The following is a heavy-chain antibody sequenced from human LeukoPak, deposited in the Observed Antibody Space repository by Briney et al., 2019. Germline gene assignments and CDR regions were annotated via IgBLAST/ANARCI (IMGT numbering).Heavy chain of an antibody. V-gene: IGHV3-23*01. CDR1: GFTFSSYA. CDR3: AKDQSSSWPHDAFDI. CDR2: ISGSGGST. Sequence: GGSLRLSCAASGFTFSSYAMSWVRQAPGKGLEWVSAISGSGGSTYYADSVKGRFTISRDNSKNTLYLQMNSLRAEDTAVYYCAKDQSSSWPHDAFDIWAKGQWSPSLQ. J-gene: IGHJ3*02. D-gene: IGHD6-13*01.